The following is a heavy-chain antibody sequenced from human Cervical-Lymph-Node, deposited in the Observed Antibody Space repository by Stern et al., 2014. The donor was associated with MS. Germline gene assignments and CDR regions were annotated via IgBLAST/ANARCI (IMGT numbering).Heavy chain of an antibody. CDR3: ARLSTAVDF. V-gene: IGHV4-59*08. CDR1: GGSISSRY. CDR2: ISHSGDT. J-gene: IGHJ4*02. Sequence: QVQLQQSGPGLVKPSETLSLTCAVSGGSISSRYWGWIRQPPGKGLEWIGLISHSGDTKYNPSLKSRVNISLDTSKTQSSLKVTSVTAADTAVYYCARLSTAVDFWGQGTLVTVSS.